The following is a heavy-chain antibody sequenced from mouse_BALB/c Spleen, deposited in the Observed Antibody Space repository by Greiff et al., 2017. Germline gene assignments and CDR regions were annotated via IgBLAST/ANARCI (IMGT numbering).Heavy chain of an antibody. V-gene: IGHV5-12-1*01. Sequence: EVHLVESGGGLVKPGGSLKLSCAASGFAFSSYDMSWVRQTPEKRLEWVAYISSGGGSTYYPDTVKGRFTISRDNAKNTLYLQMSSLKSEDTAMYYCARLGREAWFAYWGQGTLVTVSA. CDR2: ISSGGGST. CDR3: ARLGREAWFAY. J-gene: IGHJ3*01. CDR1: GFAFSSYD.